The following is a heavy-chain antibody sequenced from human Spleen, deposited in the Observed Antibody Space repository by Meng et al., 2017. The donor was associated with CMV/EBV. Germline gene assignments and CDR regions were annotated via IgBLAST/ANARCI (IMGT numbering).Heavy chain of an antibody. Sequence: SETLSLTCTVSGGSVSSSNYYWSWIRQPPGKGLEWIGYIYYPGSTTYNPSLKSRLTISVDTSKNQFSLKLSSVTTADTAVYYCATAVVVGASIFFDSWGQGTRVTVSS. D-gene: IGHD1-26*01. J-gene: IGHJ4*02. CDR3: ATAVVVGASIFFDS. V-gene: IGHV4-61*01. CDR1: GGSVSSSNYY. CDR2: IYYPGST.